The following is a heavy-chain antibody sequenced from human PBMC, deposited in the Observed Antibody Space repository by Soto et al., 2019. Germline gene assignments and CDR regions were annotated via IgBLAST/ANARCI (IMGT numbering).Heavy chain of an antibody. CDR3: TTSPYYDFWSGYYTGRDY. V-gene: IGHV3-15*07. D-gene: IGHD3-3*01. Sequence: GGSLRLSCAASGFTFSNAWMNWVRQAPGKGLEWVGRIKSKTDGGTTDYAAPVKGRFTISRDDSKNTLYLQMNSLKTEDTAVYYCTTSPYYDFWSGYYTGRDYWGQGTLVTVSS. J-gene: IGHJ4*02. CDR2: IKSKTDGGTT. CDR1: GFTFSNAW.